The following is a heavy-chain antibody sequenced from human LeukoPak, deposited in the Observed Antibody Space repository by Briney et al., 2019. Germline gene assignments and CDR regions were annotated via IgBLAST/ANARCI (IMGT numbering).Heavy chain of an antibody. CDR3: ARDIPAAGTTGVFDY. CDR2: IYSGGST. V-gene: IGHV3-66*01. CDR1: GFTVSNSY. D-gene: IGHD6-13*01. Sequence: GGSLRLSCAASGFTVSNSYMSWVRQAPGKGLEWVSVIYSGGSTKYADSVKGRFTISRDNFKNTLDLQMNRLRVEDTGVYYCARDIPAAGTTGVFDYWGQGTLVTVSS. J-gene: IGHJ4*02.